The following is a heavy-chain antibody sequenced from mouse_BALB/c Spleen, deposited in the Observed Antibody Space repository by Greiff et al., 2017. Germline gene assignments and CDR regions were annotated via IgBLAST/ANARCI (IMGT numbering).Heavy chain of an antibody. CDR2: IWGDGST. V-gene: IGHV2-6-7*01. J-gene: IGHJ4*01. Sequence: VQVVESGPGLVAPSQSLSITCTVSGFSLTGYGVNWVRQPPGKGLEWLGMIWGDGSTDYNSALKSRLSISKDNSKSQVFLKMNSLQTDDTARYYCARDRGVRDYYAMDYWGQGTSVTVAS. CDR3: ARDRGVRDYYAMDY. D-gene: IGHD2-14*01. CDR1: GFSLTGYG.